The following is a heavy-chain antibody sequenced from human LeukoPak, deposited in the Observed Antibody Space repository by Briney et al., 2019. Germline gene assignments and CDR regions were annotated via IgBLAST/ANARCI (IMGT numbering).Heavy chain of an antibody. Sequence: GGSLRLSCAASGFTLSTYAMNWVRQAPGKGLEWVSYISTSSSSIYYADSVKGRFTISRDNAKNSLYLQMNSLRAEDTAVYYCANIAVAGNKYFDYWGQGTLVTVSS. D-gene: IGHD6-19*01. CDR1: GFTLSTYA. CDR2: ISTSSSSI. V-gene: IGHV3-48*01. J-gene: IGHJ4*02. CDR3: ANIAVAGNKYFDY.